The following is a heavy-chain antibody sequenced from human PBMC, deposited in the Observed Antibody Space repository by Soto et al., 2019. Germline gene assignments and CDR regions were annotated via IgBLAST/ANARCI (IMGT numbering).Heavy chain of an antibody. J-gene: IGHJ3*02. CDR3: ARNGPPKRGYPDAFDI. CDR1: GGTFSSYA. CDR2: IIPIFGTA. Sequence: QVQLVQSGAEVKKPGSSVKVSCKASGGTFSSYAISWVRQAPGQGLEWMGGIIPIFGTASYAQKFQGRVTITADESTSTAYMELSSLRSEDTAVYYCARNGPPKRGYPDAFDIWGQGTMVTVSS. D-gene: IGHD3-16*02. V-gene: IGHV1-69*12.